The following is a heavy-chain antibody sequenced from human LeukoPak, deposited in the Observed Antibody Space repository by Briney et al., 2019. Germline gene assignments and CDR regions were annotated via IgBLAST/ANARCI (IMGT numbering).Heavy chain of an antibody. Sequence: SETLSLTCTVSGGSINTYYWYWIRQPPGKGLEWIGYIHYSGTTKYSTSLKSRVTLSLDTPKNQIFLRLTSVTAADTAVYYCARRGRSSTDPFEYWGQGTLVTVSS. CDR3: ARRGRSSTDPFEY. V-gene: IGHV4-59*08. J-gene: IGHJ4*02. CDR2: IHYSGTT. CDR1: GGSINTYY. D-gene: IGHD2-2*01.